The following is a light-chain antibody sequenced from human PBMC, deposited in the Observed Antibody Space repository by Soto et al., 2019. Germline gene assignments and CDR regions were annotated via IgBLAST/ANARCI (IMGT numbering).Light chain of an antibody. V-gene: IGLV4-60*02. Sequence: QSVLTQSSSASASLGSSVKLTCTLSSGHSSYIIAWHQQQPGKAPWYLMKLEGSGSYNKGSGVPDRFSGSSSGADRYLTISTLQFEDEADYYCETWDSNTHTVFGGGTTLTVL. CDR1: SGHSSYI. J-gene: IGLJ3*02. CDR3: ETWDSNTHTV. CDR2: LEGSGSY.